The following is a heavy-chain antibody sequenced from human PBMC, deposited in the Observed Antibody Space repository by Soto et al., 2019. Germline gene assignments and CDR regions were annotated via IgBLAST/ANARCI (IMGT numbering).Heavy chain of an antibody. CDR2: IYYSGST. CDR1: GGSISSSSFH. Sequence: PSETLSLTCTVSGGSISSSSFHWGWIRQRPGKGLEWIGSIYYSGSTYCSPSLKSRVTISVDTSKNQLSLKLSSVTAADTAVYYCARERNSGPYYYYGMDVWGQGTTVTVSS. V-gene: IGHV4-39*07. J-gene: IGHJ6*02. D-gene: IGHD4-4*01. CDR3: ARERNSGPYYYYGMDV.